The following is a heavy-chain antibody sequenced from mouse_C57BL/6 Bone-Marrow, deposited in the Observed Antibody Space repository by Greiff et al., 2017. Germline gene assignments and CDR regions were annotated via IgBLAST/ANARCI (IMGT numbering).Heavy chain of an antibody. Sequence: EVQLQQSGPELVKPGASVKISCKASGYTFTDYYMNWVKQSHGKSLEWIGDINPNNGGTSYNQKFKGKATLTVDKSSSSASMELRSLTSEDSAVYYCSRGEGYYFDYWGQGTTLTVSS. J-gene: IGHJ2*01. CDR3: SRGEGYYFDY. V-gene: IGHV1-26*01. CDR1: GYTFTDYY. D-gene: IGHD3-3*01. CDR2: INPNNGGT.